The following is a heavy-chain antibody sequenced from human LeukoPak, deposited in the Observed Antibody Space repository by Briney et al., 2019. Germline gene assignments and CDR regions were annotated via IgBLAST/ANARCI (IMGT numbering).Heavy chain of an antibody. J-gene: IGHJ4*02. Sequence: SETLSLTCTVSGGSISSSSYYWGWLRQPPGKGLEWIGSIYYSGSTYYNPSLKSRVTISVDTSKNQFSLKLSSVTAADTAVYYCARHDRDYGSGSYFDYWGQGTLVTVSS. CDR2: IYYSGST. D-gene: IGHD3-10*01. CDR1: GGSISSSSYY. V-gene: IGHV4-39*01. CDR3: ARHDRDYGSGSYFDY.